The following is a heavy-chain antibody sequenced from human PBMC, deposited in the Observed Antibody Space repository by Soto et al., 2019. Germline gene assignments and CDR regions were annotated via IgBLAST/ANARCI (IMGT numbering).Heavy chain of an antibody. Sequence: QITLKESGPTLVKPTQTLTLTCTFSGFSLSTSGVGVGWIRQPPGKALEWLALIYWDDDKRYSPSLKSRLTSTTPTSHTQVVHTIPHLDPVDTAPYYRPLLTAYSSSWHSIDYCGQGTLLTVSS. V-gene: IGHV2-5*02. CDR2: IYWDDDK. CDR3: PLLTAYSSSWHSIDY. J-gene: IGHJ4*02. D-gene: IGHD6-13*01. CDR1: GFSLSTSGVG.